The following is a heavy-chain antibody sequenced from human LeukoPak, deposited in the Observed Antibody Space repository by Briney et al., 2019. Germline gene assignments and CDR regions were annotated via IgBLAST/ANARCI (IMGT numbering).Heavy chain of an antibody. J-gene: IGHJ3*02. Sequence: GGSLRLSCAAPGFTFSSYAMHWVRQAPGKGLEWVAVISYDGSNKYYADSVKGRFTISRDNSKNTLYLQMNSLRAEDTAVYYCARETTPPPDAFDIWGQGTMVTVSS. CDR1: GFTFSSYA. CDR3: ARETTPPPDAFDI. V-gene: IGHV3-30-3*01. D-gene: IGHD1-1*01. CDR2: ISYDGSNK.